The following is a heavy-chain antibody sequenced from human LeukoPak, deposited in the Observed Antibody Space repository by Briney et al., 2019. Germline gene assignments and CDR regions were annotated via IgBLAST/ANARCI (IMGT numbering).Heavy chain of an antibody. CDR1: GSIFTSYW. Sequence: GASLQISCKGSGSIFTSYWIGWVRPLPGKGLEWMGIIYPGDSDTRYSPSFQGQVTISADKSISTAYLQWSSLKASDTAMYYCARRSSSWYGSDWFDPWGQGTLSPSPQ. V-gene: IGHV5-51*01. CDR2: IYPGDSDT. D-gene: IGHD6-13*01. CDR3: ARRSSSWYGSDWFDP. J-gene: IGHJ5*02.